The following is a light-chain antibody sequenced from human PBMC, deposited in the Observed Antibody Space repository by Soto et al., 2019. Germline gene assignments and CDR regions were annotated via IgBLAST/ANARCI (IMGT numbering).Light chain of an antibody. V-gene: IGKV1-5*01. J-gene: IGKJ1*01. CDR3: QQYNSYSAWT. CDR1: QSISSW. CDR2: DAS. Sequence: DIQMTQSPSTLSASVGDRVTITCRASQSISSWLAWYQQKPGKAPKLLIYDASSLESGVPSRFSGSGSGTEFTLTISNLQPDDFATYCCQQYNSYSAWTFGPGNKVEIK.